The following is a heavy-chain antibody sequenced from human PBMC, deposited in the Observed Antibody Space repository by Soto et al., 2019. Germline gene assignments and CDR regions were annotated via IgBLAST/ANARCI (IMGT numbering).Heavy chain of an antibody. D-gene: IGHD3-3*01. Sequence: QVQLVQSGAEVKKPGSSVKVSCKASGGTFSSYAISWVRQAPGQGLEWMGGIIPIFGTANYAQKFQGRVXITADESTSTXXMXLXXLRSEDTAVYYCARAIPSGLRFLEWLSSYYYGMDVWGQGTTVTVSS. CDR3: ARAIPSGLRFLEWLSSYYYGMDV. V-gene: IGHV1-69*12. CDR1: GGTFSSYA. J-gene: IGHJ6*02. CDR2: IIPIFGTA.